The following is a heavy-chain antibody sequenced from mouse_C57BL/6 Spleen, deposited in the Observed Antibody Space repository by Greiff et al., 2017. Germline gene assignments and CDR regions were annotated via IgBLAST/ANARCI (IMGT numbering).Heavy chain of an antibody. J-gene: IGHJ4*01. Sequence: QVQLQQSGAELARPGASVKLSCKASGYTFTSYGISWVKQRTGQGLEWIGEIYPRSGNTYYNEKFKGKATLTADKSSSTAYMELRSLTSEDSAVYFCARRVVYSNYDAMDYWGQGTSVSVSS. CDR2: IYPRSGNT. CDR3: ARRVVYSNYDAMDY. V-gene: IGHV1-81*01. D-gene: IGHD2-5*01. CDR1: GYTFTSYG.